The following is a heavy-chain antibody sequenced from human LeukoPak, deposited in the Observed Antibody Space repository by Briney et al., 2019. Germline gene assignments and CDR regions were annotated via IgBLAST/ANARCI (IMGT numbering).Heavy chain of an antibody. D-gene: IGHD6-13*01. Sequence: GESLKISCKTSGYSFTGSWIGWVRQMPGKGLEWMGVIYPGDSDIQYSPSFQGQVTISVDKSISTAYLQWSSLKASDTAMYYCALHYAAVGNYYYGMDVWGQGTTVTVSS. J-gene: IGHJ6*02. V-gene: IGHV5-51*01. CDR2: IYPGDSDI. CDR3: ALHYAAVGNYYYGMDV. CDR1: GYSFTGSW.